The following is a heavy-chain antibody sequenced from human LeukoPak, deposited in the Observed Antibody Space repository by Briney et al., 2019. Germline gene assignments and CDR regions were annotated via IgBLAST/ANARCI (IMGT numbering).Heavy chain of an antibody. D-gene: IGHD3-22*01. CDR2: ISYDGNNK. CDR3: AKDLTYYYDISGSYYGYYFDY. J-gene: IGHJ4*02. CDR1: GFTFSSYG. Sequence: GGSLRLSCAASGFTFSSYGMHWVRQAPGKGLEWVAVISYDGNNKYYADSVKGRFTISRDNSKNTLYLQVNSLRPEDTAVYYCAKDLTYYYDISGSYYGYYFDYWGQGTLVTVSS. V-gene: IGHV3-30*18.